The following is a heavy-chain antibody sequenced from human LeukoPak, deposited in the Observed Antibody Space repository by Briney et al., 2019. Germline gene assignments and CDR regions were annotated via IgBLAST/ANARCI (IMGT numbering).Heavy chain of an antibody. D-gene: IGHD2-2*01. Sequence: SETLSLTCTVSGGSISGSYWSWIRQPPGKGLEWIAYMYNSGSTNYNPSLKSRVTISVDTSKNQFSLKLSSVTAADTAVYYCARGRCSSTSCYCDYWGQGTLVTVSS. V-gene: IGHV4-59*12. CDR2: MYNSGST. J-gene: IGHJ4*02. CDR1: GGSISGSY. CDR3: ARGRCSSTSCYCDY.